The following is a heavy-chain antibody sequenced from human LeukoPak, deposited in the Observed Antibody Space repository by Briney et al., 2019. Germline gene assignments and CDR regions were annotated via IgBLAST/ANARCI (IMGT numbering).Heavy chain of an antibody. D-gene: IGHD6-13*01. CDR2: ISASGGIT. J-gene: IGHJ2*01. Sequence: GGSLRLSCAASGFTFTSYAMSWVRQAPGKGLEWVSGISASGGITYYADSVKGRFTISRDNSKNTLYLQMNSLRAEDTAVYYCAKVHGGSSSWYFDLWGRGTLVTVSS. V-gene: IGHV3-23*01. CDR1: GFTFTSYA. CDR3: AKVHGGSSSWYFDL.